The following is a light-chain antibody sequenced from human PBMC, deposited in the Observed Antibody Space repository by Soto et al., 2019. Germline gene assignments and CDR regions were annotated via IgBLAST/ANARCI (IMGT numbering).Light chain of an antibody. Sequence: EIVMTQSTATLSVSPGERATLSCRASQSVSSNLAWYQQKPGQAPRLLIYGASSRATGIPNRFSGSGSGTDFTLTISRLEPEDFAVYYCQQYGNSPQTFGQGTKVDIK. CDR1: QSVSSN. CDR2: GAS. CDR3: QQYGNSPQT. V-gene: IGKV3-20*01. J-gene: IGKJ1*01.